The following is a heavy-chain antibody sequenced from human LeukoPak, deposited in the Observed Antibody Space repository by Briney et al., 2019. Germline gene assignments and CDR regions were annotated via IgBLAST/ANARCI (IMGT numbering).Heavy chain of an antibody. CDR3: GRRKGTMGTICFDY. D-gene: IGHD1-1*01. V-gene: IGHV4-39*01. CDR1: GGSASSSSDY. Sequence: AETLRPTCTVSGGSASSSSDYWGWIRQPPGKGLEWIGSICYTGSTYYNPSLKSRVTISVDTSKNQFSLNLSSVTAADTAVYYCGRRKGTMGTICFDYFGEGGLVTVSS. CDR2: ICYTGST. J-gene: IGHJ4*02.